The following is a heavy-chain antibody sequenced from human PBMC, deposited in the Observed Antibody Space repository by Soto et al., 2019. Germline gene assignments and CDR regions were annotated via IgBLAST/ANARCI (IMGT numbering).Heavy chain of an antibody. V-gene: IGHV4-59*11. CDR2: IYYSAST. Sequence: KPSETLSLTCTVSGVSITSHYWSWIRQPPGKGLEWIGYIYYSASTNYNPSLKSRVTISVDTSKNQFSLKLSSVTAADTAVYYCARDGAPVPDWGQGTLVTVSS. CDR3: ARDGAPVPD. J-gene: IGHJ4*02. CDR1: GVSITSHY. D-gene: IGHD1-26*01.